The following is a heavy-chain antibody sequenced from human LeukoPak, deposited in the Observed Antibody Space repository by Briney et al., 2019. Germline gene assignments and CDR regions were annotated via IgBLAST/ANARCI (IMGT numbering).Heavy chain of an antibody. V-gene: IGHV4-59*01. D-gene: IGHD3-10*01. CDR2: IYYSGST. J-gene: IGHJ4*02. CDR1: GDSISSYY. Sequence: SETLSLTCTVSGDSISSYYWSWIRQPPGKGLERIGYIYYSGSTNYNPSLKSRVTISVDTSKNQFSLKMSSVTAADTAVYYCARGLHYYGSGSYYYWGQGTLVTVSS. CDR3: ARGLHYYGSGSYYY.